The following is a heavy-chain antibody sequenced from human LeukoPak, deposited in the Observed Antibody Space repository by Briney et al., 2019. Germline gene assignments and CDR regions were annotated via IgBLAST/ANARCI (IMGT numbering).Heavy chain of an antibody. V-gene: IGHV3-48*03. CDR1: GFIFSSYE. J-gene: IGHJ4*02. CDR3: ARDTSRSGSYHDY. D-gene: IGHD1-26*01. Sequence: GGSLRLSCAASGFIFSSYEMNWVRQAPGKGLEWVSYISSSGSTIYYADSVKGRFTISRDNAKNSLYLQMNSLRAEDTAVYYCARDTSRSGSYHDYWGQGTLVTVSS. CDR2: ISSSGSTI.